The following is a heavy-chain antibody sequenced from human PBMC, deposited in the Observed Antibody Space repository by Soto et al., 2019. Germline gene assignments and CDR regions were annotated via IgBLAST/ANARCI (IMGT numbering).Heavy chain of an antibody. Sequence: ASVKVSCKASGGTFSSYAISWVRQAPGQGLEWMGGIIPIFGTANYAQKFQGRVTITADESTSTAYMELSSLRSEDTAVYYCARSLIYCSGGSCYSRWVWFDPWGQGTLVTVSS. J-gene: IGHJ5*02. CDR3: ARSLIYCSGGSCYSRWVWFDP. D-gene: IGHD2-15*01. CDR2: IIPIFGTA. V-gene: IGHV1-69*13. CDR1: GGTFSSYA.